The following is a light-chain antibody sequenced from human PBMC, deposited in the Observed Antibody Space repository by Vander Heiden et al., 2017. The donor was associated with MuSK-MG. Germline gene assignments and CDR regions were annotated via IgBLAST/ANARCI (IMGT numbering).Light chain of an antibody. J-gene: IGLJ3*02. Sequence: QSALTQPASVSGSPGQSITISCTGTSSDVGSYNLVSWYQQHPGKAPELMIYEVSKRPAGVSNRFSGSKSGNTDSLTISGLQAEDEADYYCSSNASSSTWVCGGGTKVTV. V-gene: IGLV2-23*02. CDR2: EVS. CDR1: SSDVGSYNL. CDR3: SSNASSSTWV.